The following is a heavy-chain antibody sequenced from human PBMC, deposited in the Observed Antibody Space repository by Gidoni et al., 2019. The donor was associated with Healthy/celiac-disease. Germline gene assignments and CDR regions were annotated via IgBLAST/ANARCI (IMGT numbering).Heavy chain of an antibody. J-gene: IGHJ4*02. CDR2: MNPNSGNT. Sequence: QVQLVQSGAEVKKPGASVKVSCKASGYTFTSYGINWVRQATGQGLEWLGWMNPNSGNTGYEQKFQGRVTMTRNTSISTAYMELSSLRSEDTAVYYCARVGIQLWPTDYWGQGTLVTVSS. CDR1: GYTFTSYG. V-gene: IGHV1-8*01. D-gene: IGHD5-18*01. CDR3: ARVGIQLWPTDY.